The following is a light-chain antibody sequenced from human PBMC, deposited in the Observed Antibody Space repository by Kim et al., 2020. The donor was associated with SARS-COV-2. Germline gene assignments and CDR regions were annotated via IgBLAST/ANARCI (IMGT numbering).Light chain of an antibody. CDR2: AAS. CDR3: QQSYSTPPT. CDR1: QGISTY. J-gene: IGKJ1*01. V-gene: IGKV1-39*01. Sequence: DIQMTQSPSSLSASVGDRVAIPCRASQGISTYLNWYQQKPGKAPKLLIYAASSLQSGVPSRFSGGGSGTDFTLTISSLQPEDFATYYCQQSYSTPPTFGQGTKVEIK.